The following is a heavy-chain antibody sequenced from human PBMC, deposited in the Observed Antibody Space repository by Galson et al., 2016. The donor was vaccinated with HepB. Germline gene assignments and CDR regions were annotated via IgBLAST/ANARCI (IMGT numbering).Heavy chain of an antibody. Sequence: SLRLSCAASGFTFSNYDMHWVRQAPGKGLEWVALIWYDGSNKYYGDPVKGRFTISRDNSKNTLYLQMNSLRAEDTAVYYCARGKRYYNFWSGHEHDYWGQGTLVTVSS. V-gene: IGHV3-33*01. J-gene: IGHJ4*02. CDR2: IWYDGSNK. CDR3: ARGKRYYNFWSGHEHDY. D-gene: IGHD3-3*01. CDR1: GFTFSNYD.